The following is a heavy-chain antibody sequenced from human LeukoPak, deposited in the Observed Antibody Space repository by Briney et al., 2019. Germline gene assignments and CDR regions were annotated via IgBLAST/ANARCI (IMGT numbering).Heavy chain of an antibody. CDR1: GFTFSSYG. CDR3: AKDPRGYSYGGTDY. J-gene: IGHJ4*02. Sequence: GGSLRLSCAASGFTFSSYGMHWVRQAPGKGLEWVAVISYDGSNKYYADSVKGRFTISRDNSKNTLYLQMNSLRAEDTAVYYCAKDPRGYSYGGTDYWGQGTLVTVSS. CDR2: ISYDGSNK. V-gene: IGHV3-30*18. D-gene: IGHD5-18*01.